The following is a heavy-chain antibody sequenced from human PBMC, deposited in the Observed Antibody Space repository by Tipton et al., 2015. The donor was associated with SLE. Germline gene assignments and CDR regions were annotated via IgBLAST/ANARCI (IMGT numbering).Heavy chain of an antibody. D-gene: IGHD5-18*01. Sequence: QVQLVQSGAEVKKPGASVKVSCKASGYTFTTYGITWVRQAPGQGLEWMGWISPYNGNTNYAQKFQGRVTMTTDTSTSTAYMELRSLRSDDTAVYYCARVVRGYFYEGPLVYWGQGTLVTVSS. V-gene: IGHV1-18*01. CDR3: ARVVRGYFYEGPLVY. CDR1: GYTFTTYG. J-gene: IGHJ4*02. CDR2: ISPYNGNT.